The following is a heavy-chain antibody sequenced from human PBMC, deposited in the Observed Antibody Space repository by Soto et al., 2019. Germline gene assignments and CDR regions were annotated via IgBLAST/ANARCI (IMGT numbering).Heavy chain of an antibody. CDR1: GLTFTNSA. CDR2: ISGSGDRT. V-gene: IGHV3-23*01. CDR3: AKAFGYSSTWFARNWFDP. Sequence: PGGSLRLSCAASGLTFTNSAMSWVRQAPGKVLEWVSAISGSGDRTSYVDSVKGRFTISRDDSTNTLYLQMSSLRAEDTAVYYCAKAFGYSSTWFARNWFDPWGQGTLVNVSS. J-gene: IGHJ5*02. D-gene: IGHD6-13*01.